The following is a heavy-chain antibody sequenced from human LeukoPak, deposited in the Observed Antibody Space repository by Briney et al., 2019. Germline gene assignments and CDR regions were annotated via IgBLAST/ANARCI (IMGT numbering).Heavy chain of an antibody. J-gene: IGHJ4*02. CDR1: GFTFNTYS. CDR2: IDSSGGYM. V-gene: IGHV3-21*06. Sequence: GGSLRLSCEASGFTFNTYSMNWARQAPGKGLEWVSSIDSSGGYMFYADSVKGRFINSRDNAKDSLYLQMNSLRVEDTAVYYCLRGDRRDYWGQGTLVTVSS. CDR3: LRGDRRDY.